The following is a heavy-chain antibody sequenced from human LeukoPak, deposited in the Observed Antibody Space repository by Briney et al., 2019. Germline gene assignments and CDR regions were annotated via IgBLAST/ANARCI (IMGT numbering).Heavy chain of an antibody. CDR1: GGSINSYY. J-gene: IGHJ4*02. Sequence: SETLSLTCTVSGGSINSYYWSWIRQPPGKGLEWIGYIYYSGSTNYNPSLKSRVTISVDTSKNQFSLKLSSVTAADTAVYYCAREGYGDPDFDYWGQGTLVTVSS. V-gene: IGHV4-59*01. D-gene: IGHD4-17*01. CDR2: IYYSGST. CDR3: AREGYGDPDFDY.